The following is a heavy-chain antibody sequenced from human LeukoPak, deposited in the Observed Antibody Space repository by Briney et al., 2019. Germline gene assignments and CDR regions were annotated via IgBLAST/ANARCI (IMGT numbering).Heavy chain of an antibody. D-gene: IGHD1-26*01. Sequence: SETLSLTCTVSGGSVSSSSYFWGWIRQPPGKGLEWIGSIYYSGSTYYNPSLKSRVTISVDTSKNQFSLKLSSVTAADTAVYYCARGGGGATVIDYWGQGTLVTVSS. J-gene: IGHJ4*02. CDR1: GGSVSSSSYF. V-gene: IGHV4-39*01. CDR3: ARGGGGATVIDY. CDR2: IYYSGST.